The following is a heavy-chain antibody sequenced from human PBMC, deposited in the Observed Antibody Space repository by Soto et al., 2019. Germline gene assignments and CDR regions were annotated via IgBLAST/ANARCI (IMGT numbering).Heavy chain of an antibody. D-gene: IGHD3-10*01. V-gene: IGHV4-39*01. Sequence: SETLSLTCTVSGGSISSSSYYWGWIRQPPGKGLEWIGSIYYSGSTYYNPSLKSRVTISVDTSKNQFSLKLSSVTAADTAVYYCAYRSYYGSGSPPRKGFDYWAQGTLVTVSS. CDR3: AYRSYYGSGSPPRKGFDY. J-gene: IGHJ4*02. CDR1: GGSISSSSYY. CDR2: IYYSGST.